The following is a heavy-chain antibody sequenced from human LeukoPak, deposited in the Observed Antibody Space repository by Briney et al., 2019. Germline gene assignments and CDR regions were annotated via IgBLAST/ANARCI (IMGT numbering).Heavy chain of an antibody. Sequence: VASVKVSCKASGYTFTSYDINWVRQATGQGLEWMGWMNPNSGNTGYAQKFQGRVTMTEDTSTDTAYMELSSLRSEDTAVYYCATGYCSSTSCYGDYYYGMDVWGQGTTVTVSS. D-gene: IGHD2-2*01. CDR1: GYTFTSYD. CDR3: ATGYCSSTSCYGDYYYGMDV. CDR2: MNPNSGNT. V-gene: IGHV1-8*02. J-gene: IGHJ6*02.